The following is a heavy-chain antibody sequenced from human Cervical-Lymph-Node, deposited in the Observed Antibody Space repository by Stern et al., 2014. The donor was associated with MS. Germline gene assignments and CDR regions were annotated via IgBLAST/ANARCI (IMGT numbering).Heavy chain of an antibody. J-gene: IGHJ6*02. D-gene: IGHD3-10*01. CDR3: ARGSRGMDV. CDR2: ITYDGSRP. Sequence: VQLVESGGGVVQPGRSLRVSCAGSGFTFSSYPIYWVRQAPGKGLEWVVVITYDGSRPHYEDSVKGRFTLSRDKSKNTVSLQMNSLTTEDTAVYFCARGSRGMDVWGQGTTVTVSS. CDR1: GFTFSSYP. V-gene: IGHV3-30-3*01.